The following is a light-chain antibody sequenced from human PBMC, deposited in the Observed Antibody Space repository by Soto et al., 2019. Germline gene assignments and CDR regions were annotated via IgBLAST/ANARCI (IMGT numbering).Light chain of an antibody. CDR2: DTS. CDR3: QQRQYWPPIT. V-gene: IGKV3-11*01. Sequence: VLTESPATLSLSPGERATLSCRASQSVSSYLAWYQQKPGQAPRLLIYDTSNRATGVPARFSGSGSGTDFTLTISSLEPEDCAIYYSQQRQYWPPITFGQGTRLEIK. J-gene: IGKJ5*01. CDR1: QSVSSY.